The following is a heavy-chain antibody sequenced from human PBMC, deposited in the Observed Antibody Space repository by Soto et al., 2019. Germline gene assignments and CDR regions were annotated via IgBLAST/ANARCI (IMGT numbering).Heavy chain of an antibody. J-gene: IGHJ3*02. CDR1: GFTFTSSA. Sequence: QMQLVQSGPEVKKPGTSVKVSCKASGFTFTSSAVQWVRQARGQRLEWIGWIVVGSGNTNYAQKFQERVTITRDMSTSTAYMELSSLRSEDTAVYYCAAGRAGYGSGIWGQGTMVTVSS. CDR2: IVVGSGNT. D-gene: IGHD3-10*01. V-gene: IGHV1-58*01. CDR3: AAGRAGYGSGI.